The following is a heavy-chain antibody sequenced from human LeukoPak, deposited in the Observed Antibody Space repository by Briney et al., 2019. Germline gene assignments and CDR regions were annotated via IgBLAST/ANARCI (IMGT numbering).Heavy chain of an antibody. CDR1: GGTFSTYA. Sequence: SVKVSCKASGGTFSTYAISWVRQAPGQGLEWMGGIIPISGTANYAQKFQGRVTFTTDESTNTAYMELSSLGSEDTAVYYCARGGTFYRRTLLNYFDYWGQGSLVTVSS. D-gene: IGHD1-14*01. V-gene: IGHV1-69*05. CDR2: IIPISGTA. CDR3: ARGGTFYRRTLLNYFDY. J-gene: IGHJ4*02.